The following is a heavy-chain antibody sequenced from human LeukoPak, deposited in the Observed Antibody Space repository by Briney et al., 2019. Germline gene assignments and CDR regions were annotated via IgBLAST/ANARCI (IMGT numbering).Heavy chain of an antibody. J-gene: IGHJ6*03. CDR3: ARDRKVGANYYHYMDV. CDR1: GGSISSHY. V-gene: IGHV4-59*11. Sequence: SETLSLTCTVSGGSISSHYWSWIRQPPGKGQEWIGYIYYSGSTNYNPSLKSRVTISVDTSKNQFSLKLSSVTAADTAVYYCARDRKVGANYYHYMDVWGKGTTVTVSS. D-gene: IGHD1-26*01. CDR2: IYYSGST.